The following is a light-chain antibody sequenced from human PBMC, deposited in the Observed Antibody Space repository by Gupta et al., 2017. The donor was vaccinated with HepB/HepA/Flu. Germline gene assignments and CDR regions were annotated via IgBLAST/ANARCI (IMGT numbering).Light chain of an antibody. CDR2: VAS. CDR3: QQYGDPVYT. Sequence: EIVLTQSPASLSLSPGERATLSCRASQSVSSNYIAWYQQKPGQAPRLLIYVASTRATGIPDRFSGSGSGTHFTPAISRLEPEDFAVYHCQQYGDPVYTFGQGTKLEIK. V-gene: IGKV3-20*01. J-gene: IGKJ2*01. CDR1: QSVSSNY.